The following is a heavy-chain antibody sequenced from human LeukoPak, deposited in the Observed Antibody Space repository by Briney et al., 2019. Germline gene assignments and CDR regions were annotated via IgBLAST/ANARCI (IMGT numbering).Heavy chain of an antibody. CDR1: GGSINSRSYF. D-gene: IGHD4-17*01. V-gene: IGHV4-39*02. J-gene: IGHJ6*02. CDR2: ISYSGST. CDR3: ARDLASPHYGDYPRTWYYYGMDV. Sequence: PSETLSLTCTVSGGSINSRSYFWGWIRQPPGKGLEWIGSISYSGSTYYNPSLKSRVTISVDTSKNQFSLKLSSVTAADTAVYYCARDLASPHYGDYPRTWYYYGMDVWGQGTTVTVSS.